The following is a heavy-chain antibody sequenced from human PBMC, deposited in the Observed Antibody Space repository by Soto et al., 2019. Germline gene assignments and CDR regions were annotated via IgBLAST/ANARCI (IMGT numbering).Heavy chain of an antibody. CDR1: GYSFNSYW. V-gene: IGHV5-51*01. CDR2: IFPGDSDT. J-gene: IGHJ4*02. D-gene: IGHD6-13*01. Sequence: GESLKISCKGYGYSFNSYWIAWVRQMPGRGLGWMGIIFPGDSDTRYSPSFQGRVTISVDKSISTAYLQWRSLKASDTAMYYCATQYTSSWTGGLDYWGQGTLVTVSS. CDR3: ATQYTSSWTGGLDY.